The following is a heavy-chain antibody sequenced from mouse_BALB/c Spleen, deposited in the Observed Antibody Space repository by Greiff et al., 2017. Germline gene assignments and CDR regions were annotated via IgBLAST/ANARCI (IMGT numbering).Heavy chain of an antibody. CDR3: ARGSYDGYWFDY. CDR1: GYTFTSYV. D-gene: IGHD2-3*01. J-gene: IGHJ2*01. CDR2: INPYNDGT. Sequence: EVHLVESGPELVKPGASVKMSCKASGYTFTSYVMHWVKQKPGQGLEWIGYINPYNDGTKYNEKFKGKATLTSDKSSSTAYMELSSLTSEDSAVYYCARGSYDGYWFDYWGQGTTLTVSS. V-gene: IGHV1-14*01.